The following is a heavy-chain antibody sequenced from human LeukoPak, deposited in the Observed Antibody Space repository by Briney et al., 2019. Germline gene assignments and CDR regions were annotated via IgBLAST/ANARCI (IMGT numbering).Heavy chain of an antibody. D-gene: IGHD3-10*01. CDR2: IIPILGIA. V-gene: IGHV1-69*04. CDR3: AKDTYYYGSGSYYSYFDY. CDR1: GGTFSSYA. Sequence: SVKVSCKASGGTFSSYAISWVRQAPGQGLEWMGRIIPILGIANYAQKFQGRVTITADKSTSTAYMELSGLRSDDTAVYYCAKDTYYYGSGSYYSYFDYWGQGTLVTVSS. J-gene: IGHJ4*02.